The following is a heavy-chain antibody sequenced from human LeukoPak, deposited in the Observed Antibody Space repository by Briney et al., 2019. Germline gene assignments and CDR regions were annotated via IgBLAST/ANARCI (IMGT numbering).Heavy chain of an antibody. V-gene: IGHV1-18*01. CDR2: ISAYNGNT. D-gene: IGHD3-22*01. J-gene: IGHJ4*02. CDR1: GYTFTSYG. CDR3: ARVGSTRIGIVVVITAFDY. Sequence: ASVKVSCKASGYTFTSYGISWVRQAPGQGLEWMGWISAYNGNTNYAQKLQGRVTMTTDTSTSTAYTELRSLRSDDTAVYYCARVGSTRIGIVVVITAFDYWGQGTLVTVSS.